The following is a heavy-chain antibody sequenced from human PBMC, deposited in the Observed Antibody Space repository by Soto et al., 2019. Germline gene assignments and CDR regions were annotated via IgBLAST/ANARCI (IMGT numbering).Heavy chain of an antibody. J-gene: IGHJ4*02. CDR2: IYHTGVT. V-gene: IGHV4-59*01. Sequence: SETLSLPCTVSGASITTYYWSWFRQPPGQRLESLGYIYHTGVTNSNPSIRGRLSISIDTAKNQFSLKLSSVFSADTAIYYCARTARVPDFWGPGILVTVSS. CDR1: GASITTYY. CDR3: ARTARVPDF. D-gene: IGHD2-2*01.